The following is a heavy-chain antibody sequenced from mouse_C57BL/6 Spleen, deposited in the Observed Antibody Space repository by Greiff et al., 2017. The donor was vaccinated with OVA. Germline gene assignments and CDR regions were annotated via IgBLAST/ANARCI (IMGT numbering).Heavy chain of an antibody. CDR3: TPSFAY. Sequence: EVKVVESGGGLVQPGGSMKLSCAASGFTFSDAWMDWVRQSPETGLEWVAEIRNKANNHATYYAESVKGRFTISRDDSKSSVYLQMNSLRAEDTGIYYCTPSFAYWGQGTLVTVSA. J-gene: IGHJ3*01. CDR2: IRNKANNHAT. CDR1: GFTFSDAW. V-gene: IGHV6-6*01.